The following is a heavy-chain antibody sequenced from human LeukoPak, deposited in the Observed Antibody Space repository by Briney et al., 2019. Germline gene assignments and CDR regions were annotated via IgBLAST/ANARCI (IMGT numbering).Heavy chain of an antibody. D-gene: IGHD4-11*01. J-gene: IGHJ4*02. CDR1: GGSVNSGTYY. CDR2: IYYSGST. Sequence: SETLSLTCTVSGGSVNSGTYYWRWIRQPPGKGLEWIGYIYYSGSTNYNPSLKSRVTISVDTSKNQFSLKLSSVTAADTAVYYCARDRVRGNSNPFFDYWGQGTLVTVSS. CDR3: ARDRVRGNSNPFFDY. V-gene: IGHV4-61*01.